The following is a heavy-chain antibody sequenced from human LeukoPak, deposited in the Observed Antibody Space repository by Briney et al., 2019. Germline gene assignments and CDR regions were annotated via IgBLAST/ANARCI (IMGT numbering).Heavy chain of an antibody. J-gene: IGHJ4*02. CDR3: ARRNGYNVPFDY. CDR2: IYTSGST. CDR1: GGSISSYY. Sequence: SEALSLTCTVSGGSISSYYWSWIRQPPGKGLEWIGYIYTSGSTNYNPSLKSRVTISVDTSKNQFSLKLSSVTAADTAVYYCARRNGYNVPFDYWGQGTLVTVSS. V-gene: IGHV4-4*09. D-gene: IGHD5-24*01.